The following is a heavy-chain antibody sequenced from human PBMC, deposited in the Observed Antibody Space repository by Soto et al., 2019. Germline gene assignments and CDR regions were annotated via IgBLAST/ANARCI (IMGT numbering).Heavy chain of an antibody. CDR1: GFTFSIYV. CDR3: ATRYCSGGSCYFDY. D-gene: IGHD2-15*01. CDR2: ISDSGGST. J-gene: IGHJ4*02. Sequence: GGSLRLSCATSGFTFSIYVMNWVRQAPGKGLEWVSTISDSGGSTDYADSVKGRFTISRDNSKNTLYLQMNSLRAEDTAVYYCATRYCSGGSCYFDYWGQGTLVTVSS. V-gene: IGHV3-23*01.